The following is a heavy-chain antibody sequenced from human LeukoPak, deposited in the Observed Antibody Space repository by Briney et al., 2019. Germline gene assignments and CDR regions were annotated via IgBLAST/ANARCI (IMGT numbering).Heavy chain of an antibody. Sequence: GASVKVSCKTSGGTFNRYAISWVRQAPGQGLEWLGGITPIVGTPNYAEKFQDRVTITADESTTTAYMELSSLRSEDSAVYYCARDLTGIMGDGTQYFQDWGQGTLVTVSS. J-gene: IGHJ1*01. D-gene: IGHD1-26*01. CDR2: ITPIVGTP. CDR1: GGTFNRYA. V-gene: IGHV1-69*13. CDR3: ARDLTGIMGDGTQYFQD.